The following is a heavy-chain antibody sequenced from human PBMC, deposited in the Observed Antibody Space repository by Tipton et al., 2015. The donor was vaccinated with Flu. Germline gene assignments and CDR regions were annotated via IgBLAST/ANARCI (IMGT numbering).Heavy chain of an antibody. V-gene: IGHV6-1*01. CDR1: GDSVSSNVAT. CDR2: TYQRPMWHH. J-gene: IGHJ5*02. Sequence: GLVKPSQTLSLTCVISGDSVSSNVATWNWIRQSPSRGLEWLGKTYQRPMWHHIYAVSLKGRITITPDTSKNQFSLQLNSVTPDDTAVYYCARGSGSGPKDWFDPWGQGTQVTVSA. CDR3: ARGSGSGPKDWFDP. D-gene: IGHD3-10*01.